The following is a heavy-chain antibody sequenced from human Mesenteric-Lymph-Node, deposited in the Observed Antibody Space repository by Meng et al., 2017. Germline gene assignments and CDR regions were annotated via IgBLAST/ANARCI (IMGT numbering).Heavy chain of an antibody. CDR3: AHTVIRNGYNFLFDY. V-gene: IGHV2-70*12. Sequence: SGPTLVKPTQTLTLTCTFSGFSLSTSGMCVSWVRQPPGKALEWLALIDWDDDKYYSTSLKTRLTISKDTSKNQVVLTMTNMDPVDTATYYCAHTVIRNGYNFLFDYWGQGTLVTVSS. J-gene: IGHJ4*02. CDR2: IDWDDDK. D-gene: IGHD5-24*01. CDR1: GFSLSTSGMC.